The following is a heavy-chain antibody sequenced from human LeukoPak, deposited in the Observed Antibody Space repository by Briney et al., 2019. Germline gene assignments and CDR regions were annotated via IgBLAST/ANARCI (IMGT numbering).Heavy chain of an antibody. CDR2: IYPGDSDT. D-gene: IGHD3-22*01. CDR3: ARHRYYYDSSGYPDYYLDY. V-gene: IGHV5-51*01. J-gene: IGHJ4*02. Sequence: GESLQISCKGSGYSFTSYWIGWVRQMPGKGLEWMGIIYPGDSDTRYSPSFQGQVTISADKSISTAYLQWSSLKASDTAMYYCARHRYYYDSSGYPDYYLDYWGQGTLVTVSS. CDR1: GYSFTSYW.